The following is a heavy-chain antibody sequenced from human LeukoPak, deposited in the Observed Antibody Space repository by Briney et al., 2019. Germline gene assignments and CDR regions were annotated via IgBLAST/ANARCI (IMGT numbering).Heavy chain of an antibody. D-gene: IGHD6-13*01. CDR2: ISGSGGST. CDR1: GFTFSSYA. CDR3: ARGHSSSWLRGDY. J-gene: IGHJ4*02. Sequence: SGGSLRLSCAASGFTFSSYAMSWVRQAPGKGLEWVSAISGSGGSTYYADSVKGRFTISRDNSKNTLYLQMSSLRTEDTAVYYCARGHSSSWLRGDYWGQGTLVTVSS. V-gene: IGHV3-23*01.